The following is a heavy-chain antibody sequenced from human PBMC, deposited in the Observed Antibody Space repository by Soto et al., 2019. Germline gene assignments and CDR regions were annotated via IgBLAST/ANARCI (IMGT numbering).Heavy chain of an antibody. V-gene: IGHV4-59*01. CDR1: GGSISPYY. CDR2: VYYSGNT. J-gene: IGHJ6*03. CDR3: ARKGAAASYAHYYMDV. D-gene: IGHD6-13*01. Sequence: QVQLQESGPGLVKPSETLSLTCTVSGGSISPYYWSWIRQPPGKGLAWIGYVYYSGNTNYNPSLESRVTISVDTSRNQFSLNLTSATAADTAVYYCARKGAAASYAHYYMDVWGRGTTVTVSS.